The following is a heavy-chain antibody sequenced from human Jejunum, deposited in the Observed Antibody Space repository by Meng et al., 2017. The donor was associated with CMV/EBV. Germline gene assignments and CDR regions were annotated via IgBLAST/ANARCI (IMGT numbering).Heavy chain of an antibody. CDR3: ARDSPLDGYSLLDY. Sequence: QVQLVQPGPELKQPGAPVKVSCRPSGYTFTSYAINWVRQAPGQGPDWMGWIDPNTGNPTYDQGFTGRFVFSLDTSVSTAYLQINSLRADDTAVYYCARDSPLDGYSLLDYWGQGTLVTVSS. CDR2: IDPNTGNP. D-gene: IGHD5-24*01. J-gene: IGHJ4*02. CDR1: GYTFTSYA. V-gene: IGHV7-4-1*02.